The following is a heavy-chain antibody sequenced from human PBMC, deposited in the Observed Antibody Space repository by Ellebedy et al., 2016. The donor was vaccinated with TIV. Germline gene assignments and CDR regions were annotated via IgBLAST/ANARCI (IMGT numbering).Heavy chain of an antibody. Sequence: PGGSLRLSCAASGFTVGSNYMSWVRQAPGKGLEWVSYISSSGNSIYYADSVKGRFTISRDNAKNSLYLQMNSLRAEDTAVYYCARNWGPLWGQGTLVTVSS. D-gene: IGHD3-16*01. J-gene: IGHJ4*02. CDR2: ISSSGNSI. CDR1: GFTVGSNY. V-gene: IGHV3-11*04. CDR3: ARNWGPL.